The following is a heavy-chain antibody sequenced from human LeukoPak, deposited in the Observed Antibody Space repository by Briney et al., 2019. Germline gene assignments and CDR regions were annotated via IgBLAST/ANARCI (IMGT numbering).Heavy chain of an antibody. CDR2: MNPNSGNT. Sequence: ASVKVSCKASGYTFTSYDITWVRQATGRGLEWMGWMNPNSGNTGYAQKFQGRVTITRNTSISTAYMELSSLRSEDTAVYYCARVGYGSGSYSPDYWGQGTLVTVSS. J-gene: IGHJ4*02. CDR1: GYTFTSYD. D-gene: IGHD3-10*01. CDR3: ARVGYGSGSYSPDY. V-gene: IGHV1-8*03.